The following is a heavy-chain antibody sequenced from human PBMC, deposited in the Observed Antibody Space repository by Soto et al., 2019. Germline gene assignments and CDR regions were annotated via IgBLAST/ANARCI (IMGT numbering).Heavy chain of an antibody. Sequence: GGSLRLSCAASGFTFSDAWMNWVRQAPGKGLEWVGRIKKRADGGTADHATPVKGRFTISRDDSKDTLYLQMNSLKTEDTAVYYCTTVNPYNYDSHGHYYWGQGTLVTVSS. V-gene: IGHV3-15*01. CDR2: IKKRADGGTA. J-gene: IGHJ4*02. CDR3: TTVNPYNYDSHGHYY. CDR1: GFTFSDAW. D-gene: IGHD3-22*01.